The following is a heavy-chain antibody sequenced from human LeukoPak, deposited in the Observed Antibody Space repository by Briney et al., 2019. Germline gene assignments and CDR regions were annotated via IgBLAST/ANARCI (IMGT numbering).Heavy chain of an antibody. Sequence: GGSLRLSCAASGFTFSSYSMNWVRQAPGKGLEWVSYISSSGSTYYADSVKGRFTISRDNSKNTLYLQMNSLRAEDTAVYYCAKRIQSAMATGYWGQGTLVTVSS. CDR3: AKRIQSAMATGY. D-gene: IGHD5-18*01. V-gene: IGHV3-48*01. J-gene: IGHJ4*02. CDR1: GFTFSSYS. CDR2: ISSSGST.